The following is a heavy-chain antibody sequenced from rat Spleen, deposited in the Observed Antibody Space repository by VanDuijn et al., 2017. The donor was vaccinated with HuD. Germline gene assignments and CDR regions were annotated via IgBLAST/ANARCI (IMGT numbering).Heavy chain of an antibody. CDR1: GFTFSNYD. V-gene: IGHV5-25*01. Sequence: EVQLVESGGGLVQPGRSLKLSCAASGFTFSNYDMAWVRQAPTEGLEWVASISPSGGSTYYRDSVKGRFTVSRDNTKSTLYLQMDSLRSEDTATYYCARHASGANWGWFAYWGQGTLVTVSS. J-gene: IGHJ3*01. CDR2: ISPSGGST. CDR3: ARHASGANWGWFAY. D-gene: IGHD5-1*01.